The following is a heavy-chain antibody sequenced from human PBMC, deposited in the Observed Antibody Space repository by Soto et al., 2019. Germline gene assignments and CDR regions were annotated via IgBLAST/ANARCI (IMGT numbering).Heavy chain of an antibody. J-gene: IGHJ6*03. CDR2: INPSGGST. D-gene: IGHD3-10*01. CDR3: ASSSGSYYNPSYYYYYMDV. V-gene: IGHV1-46*03. CDR1: GYTFTSYY. Sequence: ALVKVSCKASGYTFTSYYMHWVRQAPGQGLEWMGIINPSGGSTSYAQKFQGRVTMTRDTSTSTAYMELSSLRSEDTAVYYCASSSGSYYNPSYYYYYMDVWGKATTVTVSS.